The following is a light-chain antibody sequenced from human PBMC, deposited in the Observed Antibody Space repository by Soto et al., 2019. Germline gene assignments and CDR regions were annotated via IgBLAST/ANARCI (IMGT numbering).Light chain of an antibody. V-gene: IGKV3-15*01. CDR1: HSVSSR. CDR3: QHYTNWPLT. J-gene: IGKJ4*01. CDR2: GAS. Sequence: EIVMTQSPATLSVPPGERATLSCRASHSVSSRLAWYQQKPGQAPRLLIYGASTRATGLPARFSGSGSGTEFTLTISSLQSEDFAVYYCQHYTNWPLTFGGGTKV.